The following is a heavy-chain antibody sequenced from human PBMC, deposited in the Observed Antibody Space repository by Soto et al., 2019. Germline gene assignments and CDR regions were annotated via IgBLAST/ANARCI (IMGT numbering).Heavy chain of an antibody. V-gene: IGHV3-23*01. Sequence: PGGSLRLSCAASGFTFSSYAMSWVRQAPGKGLEWVSAISGSGGSTYYADSVKGRFTISRDNSKNTLYLQMNSLRAEDTAVYYCARSTVTMGGYYYYGMDVWGQGTTVTVSS. CDR1: GFTFSSYA. CDR3: ARSTVTMGGYYYYGMDV. CDR2: ISGSGGST. D-gene: IGHD4-4*01. J-gene: IGHJ6*02.